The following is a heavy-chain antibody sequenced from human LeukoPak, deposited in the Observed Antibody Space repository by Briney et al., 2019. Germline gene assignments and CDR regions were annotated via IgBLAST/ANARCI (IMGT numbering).Heavy chain of an antibody. J-gene: IGHJ5*02. D-gene: IGHD3-10*01. CDR2: IYTSGST. CDR1: GGSISSGSYY. Sequence: SQTLSLTCTVSGGSISSGSYYWSWIRQPAGKGLEWIGRIYTSGSTNYNPSLKSRVTISVDTSKNQFSLKLSSVTAADTAVYYCARGFRAENWFDPWGQGTLVTVSP. CDR3: ARGFRAENWFDP. V-gene: IGHV4-61*02.